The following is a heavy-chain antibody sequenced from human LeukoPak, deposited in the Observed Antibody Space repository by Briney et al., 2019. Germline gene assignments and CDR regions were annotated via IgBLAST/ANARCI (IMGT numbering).Heavy chain of an antibody. Sequence: SETLSLTCTVSGGSISSDNYYWGWIRRPPGKGLEGIGSIHYTGNTYDTPSLKSRVTISVDTSRNQVSLKLTSVTAADTAVYYCARLLYDGNGFYYFDCWGQGTLVTVSS. V-gene: IGHV4-39*01. CDR3: ARLLYDGNGFYYFDC. J-gene: IGHJ4*02. D-gene: IGHD3-22*01. CDR2: IHYTGNT. CDR1: GGSISSDNYY.